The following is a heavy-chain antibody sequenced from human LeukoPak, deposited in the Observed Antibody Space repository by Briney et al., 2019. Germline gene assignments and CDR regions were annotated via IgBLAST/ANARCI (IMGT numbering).Heavy chain of an antibody. CDR1: GFTFSSYW. D-gene: IGHD3-10*01. V-gene: IGHV3-7*01. CDR3: ARDRVLYYYGSGSHYFDY. Sequence: GGSLRLSCAASGFTFSSYWMSWVRQAPGKGLGGVAKIKQVGSEKYYVDSVKGRFTISRDNAKNSLYLQMNSLRAEDTAVYYCARDRVLYYYGSGSHYFDYWGQGTLVTVSS. J-gene: IGHJ4*02. CDR2: IKQVGSEK.